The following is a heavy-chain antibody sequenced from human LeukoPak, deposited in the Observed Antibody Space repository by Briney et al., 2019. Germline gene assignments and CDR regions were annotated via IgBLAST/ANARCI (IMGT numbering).Heavy chain of an antibody. D-gene: IGHD2-2*01. Sequence: GGSLRLSCAASGFTFSSYAMNWVRQAPGKGLEWVSAISGGGGTTYYADSVKGRFTISRDNSKNTLYLQMNSLRVEDTAVYYCARGSSSVTLPGDWGQGTLVTVSS. V-gene: IGHV3-23*01. J-gene: IGHJ4*02. CDR2: ISGGGGTT. CDR1: GFTFSSYA. CDR3: ARGSSSVTLPGD.